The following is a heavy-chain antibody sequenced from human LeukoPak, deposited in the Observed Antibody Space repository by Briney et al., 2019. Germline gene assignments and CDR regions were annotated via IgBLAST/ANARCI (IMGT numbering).Heavy chain of an antibody. J-gene: IGHJ4*02. CDR2: MYIDGNI. Sequence: QPGGSLRLSCAASGFTVSGNHMSWVRQVSGKGLEWVSLMYIDGNIHYADSVKGRFTISRDNSRNTLYLQMNSLRAEDTAVYYCAKDPSGSYPFPGGKGGCWGQGTLVTVSS. CDR1: GFTVSGNH. D-gene: IGHD1-26*01. CDR3: AKDPSGSYPFPGGKGGC. V-gene: IGHV3-66*01.